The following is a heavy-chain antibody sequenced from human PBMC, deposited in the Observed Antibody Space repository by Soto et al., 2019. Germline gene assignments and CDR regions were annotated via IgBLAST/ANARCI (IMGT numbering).Heavy chain of an antibody. CDR1: GFTFSTYA. D-gene: IGHD3-16*01. CDR3: AKDWGIGTIIYHLRH. Sequence: PGGCLRLSCAASGFTFSTYAMIWVRQAPGKGLEWVSGISGSGGDTYYADSVMGRFTVSRDNSKNTLYLQMNRLRGEDTAVYYCAKDWGIGTIIYHLRHWGQGPLVTVYS. J-gene: IGHJ4*02. CDR2: ISGSGGDT. V-gene: IGHV3-23*01.